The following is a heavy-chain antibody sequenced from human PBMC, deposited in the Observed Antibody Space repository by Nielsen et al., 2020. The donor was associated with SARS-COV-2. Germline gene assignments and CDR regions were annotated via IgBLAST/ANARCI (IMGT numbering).Heavy chain of an antibody. CDR3: AREDRTNWYGVDY. CDR1: GFTFSTYG. V-gene: IGHV3-30*03. D-gene: IGHD6-13*01. J-gene: IGHJ4*02. CDR2: ISYDGSDE. Sequence: GESLKISCAASGFTFSTYGIHWVRQAPGKGLEWVATISYDGSDEHYADSVKGRFTISRDNSKNTVSLQMDSLRSEDTAVYYCAREDRTNWYGVDYWGQGTLVTVSS.